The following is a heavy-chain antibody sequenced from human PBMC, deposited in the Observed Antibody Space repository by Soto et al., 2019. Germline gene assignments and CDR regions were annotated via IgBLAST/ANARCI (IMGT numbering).Heavy chain of an antibody. D-gene: IGHD6-19*01. CDR2: ISYDGSNK. J-gene: IGHJ6*02. CDR1: GFTFSSYG. V-gene: IGHV3-30*18. Sequence: QVQLVESGGGVVQPGRSLRLSCAASGFTFSSYGMHWVRQAPGKGLEWVAVISYDGSNKYYADSVKGRFTISRDNSKNTLYLQMNSLRAEDTAVYYCAKGGIAVAGQRNPTPYYYHYYGMDVWGQGTTVTVSS. CDR3: AKGGIAVAGQRNPTPYYYHYYGMDV.